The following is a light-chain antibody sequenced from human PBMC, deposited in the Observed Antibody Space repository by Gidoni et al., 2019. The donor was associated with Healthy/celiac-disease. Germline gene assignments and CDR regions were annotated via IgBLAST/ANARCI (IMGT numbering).Light chain of an antibody. CDR1: QSVSSN. CDR2: GAS. CDR3: QQYNNWPPLT. Sequence: SLSCRASQSVSSNLAWYQQKPGQAPRLLIYGASTRATGIPARFSGSGSGTEFTLTISSLQSEDFAVYYCQQYNNWPPLTFGGGTKVEIK. V-gene: IGKV3-15*01. J-gene: IGKJ4*01.